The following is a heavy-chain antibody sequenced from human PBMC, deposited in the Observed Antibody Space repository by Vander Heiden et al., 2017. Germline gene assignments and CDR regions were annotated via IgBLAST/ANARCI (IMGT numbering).Heavy chain of an antibody. V-gene: IGHV3-48*04. J-gene: IGHJ4*02. CDR2: ISSSSSTI. Sequence: EVQLVESGGGLVQPGGSLRLSCAASGFTFSSYSMNWVRQAPGKGLEWFSYISSSSSTIYYADSVKGRFTISRDNAKNSLYLQMNSLRAEDTAVYYCAGGFGVVIGWWGQGTLVTVSS. CDR3: AGGFGVVIGW. CDR1: GFTFSSYS. D-gene: IGHD3-3*01.